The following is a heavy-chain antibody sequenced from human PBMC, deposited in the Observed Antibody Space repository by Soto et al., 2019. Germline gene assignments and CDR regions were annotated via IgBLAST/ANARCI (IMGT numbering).Heavy chain of an antibody. CDR1: GFSFSNYG. J-gene: IGHJ4*02. V-gene: IGHV3-33*01. CDR3: ARDGTYYDVDF. CDR2: IWYDGSKK. Sequence: PGGSLRLSCAASGFSFSNYGFHWVRQAPGKGLEWVAFIWYDGSKKYYADSVKGRFTMSKDNSKNTLYVQMASLRAEDTAIYYCARDGTYYDVDFWGQGTLVTVSS. D-gene: IGHD1-26*01.